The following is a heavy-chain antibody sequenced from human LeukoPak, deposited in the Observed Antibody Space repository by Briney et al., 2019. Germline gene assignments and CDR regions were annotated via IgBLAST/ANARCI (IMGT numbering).Heavy chain of an antibody. CDR3: ARDNSVEDTAWWFDP. V-gene: IGHV1-46*01. D-gene: IGHD4-23*01. Sequence: ASVKVSCKAPGYTFTSYYMHWVRQAPGQGLEWMGIINPSGGSTSYAQKFQGRVTMTRDMSTSTVYMELSSLRSEDTAVYYCARDNSVEDTAWWFDPWGQGTLVTVSS. CDR2: INPSGGST. CDR1: GYTFTSYY. J-gene: IGHJ5*02.